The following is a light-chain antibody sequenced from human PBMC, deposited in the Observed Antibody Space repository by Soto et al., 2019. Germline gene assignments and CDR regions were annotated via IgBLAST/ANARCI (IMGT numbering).Light chain of an antibody. CDR1: SSDVGSYNL. J-gene: IGLJ2*01. V-gene: IGLV2-23*01. CDR2: EGS. CDR3: CSYAGSVV. Sequence: LTQPPSVSVSPGQSITISCTGTSSDVGSYNLVSWYQQHPGKAPKLMIYEGSKRPSGVSNRFSGSKSGNTASLTISGLQAEDEADYYCCSYAGSVVFGGGTKLTVL.